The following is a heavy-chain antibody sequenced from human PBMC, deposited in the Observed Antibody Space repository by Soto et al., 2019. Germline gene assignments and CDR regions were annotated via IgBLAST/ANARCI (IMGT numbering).Heavy chain of an antibody. V-gene: IGHV5-10-1*01. CDR3: ATLIYSSSYYYYYMDV. CDR1: GYSFTSYW. CDR2: IDPSDSYT. Sequence: GESPKISCKGSGYSFTSYWISWVRQMPGKGLEWMGRIDPSDSYTNYSPSFQGHVTISADKSISTAYLQWSSLKASDTAMYYCATLIYSSSYYYYYMDVWGKGTTVTVSS. D-gene: IGHD6-6*01. J-gene: IGHJ6*03.